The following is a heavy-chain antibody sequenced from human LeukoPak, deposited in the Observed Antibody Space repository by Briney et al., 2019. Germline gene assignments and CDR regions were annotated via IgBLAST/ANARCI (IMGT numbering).Heavy chain of an antibody. D-gene: IGHD3-10*01. J-gene: IGHJ4*02. Sequence: SGGSLRLSCEASGFTLSNRWMTWVRQAPGKGLEWVATLKQGGSDKFYVDSVRGRFTISGDNAKNSLYLQMNSLRAEDTAVYYCARDRGFTGFDLYDYWGQGTLVTVSS. V-gene: IGHV3-7*01. CDR3: ARDRGFTGFDLYDY. CDR1: GFTLSNRW. CDR2: LKQGGSDK.